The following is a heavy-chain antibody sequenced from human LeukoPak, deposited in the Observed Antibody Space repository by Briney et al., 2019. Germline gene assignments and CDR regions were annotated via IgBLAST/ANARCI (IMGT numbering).Heavy chain of an antibody. V-gene: IGHV3-74*01. CDR3: ARDVGGAGSY. CDR2: IGTDGRTT. D-gene: IGHD3-10*01. Sequence: GGSLRLSCAASGYTFSSYWMHWVRQAPGKGLVWVSRIGTDGRTTSYADSVKGRFTISRDNVQNTLYLQMNSLRAEDTAVYYCARDVGGAGSYWGQGTLVTVSS. CDR1: GYTFSSYW. J-gene: IGHJ4*02.